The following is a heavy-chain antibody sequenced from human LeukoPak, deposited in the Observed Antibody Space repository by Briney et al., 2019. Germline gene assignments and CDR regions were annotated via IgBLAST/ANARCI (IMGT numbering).Heavy chain of an antibody. CDR1: GFIFSVSP. J-gene: IGHJ4*02. CDR3: TRGRYCSGSFDY. D-gene: IGHD3-10*01. Sequence: SGGSLRLSCAPSGFIFSVSPVHWVREASGKAPEWVGCIGSKRNNYATKYADSVRGRFTISRDDSKNTAYLQMNSLKIEDTAMYYCTRGRYCSGSFDYWGQGTLVTVSS. CDR2: IGSKRNNYAT. V-gene: IGHV3-73*01.